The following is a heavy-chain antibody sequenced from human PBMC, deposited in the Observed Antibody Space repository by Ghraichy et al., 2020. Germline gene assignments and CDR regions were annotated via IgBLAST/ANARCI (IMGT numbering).Heavy chain of an antibody. J-gene: IGHJ4*02. D-gene: IGHD6-6*01. CDR2: IHYSGDT. CDR3: ARLLAARPDCDS. Sequence: SETLSLTCTVSGASVSSGGYYWSWIRQSREKGLEWHSYIHYSGDTYANPALYNRAASSLDTSTNQFSLQLRSMTVADTAVYYCARLLAARPDCDSWGPGILVTVSS. CDR1: GASVSSGGYY. V-gene: IGHV4-31*03.